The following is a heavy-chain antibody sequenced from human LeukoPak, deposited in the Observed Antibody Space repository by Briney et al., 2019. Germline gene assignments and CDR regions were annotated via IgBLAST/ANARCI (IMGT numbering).Heavy chain of an antibody. D-gene: IGHD1-26*01. CDR1: GGSISSYY. V-gene: IGHV4-59*01. J-gene: IGHJ4*02. CDR2: IYYSGST. CDR3: ARAGTYSGSYRFDS. Sequence: SETLSHTCTVSGGSISSYYWSWIRQPPGKGLEWIGYIYYSGSTDYNPSLKSRVTISVDTSKNQFSLKLTSVTAADTAVYYCARAGTYSGSYRFDSWGQGTLVTVSS.